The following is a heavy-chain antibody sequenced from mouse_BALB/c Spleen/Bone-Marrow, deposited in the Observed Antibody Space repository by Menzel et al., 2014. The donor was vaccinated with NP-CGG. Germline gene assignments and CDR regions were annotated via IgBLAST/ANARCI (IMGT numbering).Heavy chain of an antibody. D-gene: IGHD1-2*01. V-gene: IGHV14-3*02. CDR2: IDPANGNT. Sequence: EVQLQESGAELVKPGASVKLSCTASGFNIKDTYMHWVKQRPEQGLEWIGRIDPANGNTKYDPKFQGKAPITADTSSNTAFLQLSSLISEDAAVYYCGYNSLLRLYYFDYWGPGTTLTVSS. CDR3: GYNSLLRLYYFDY. CDR1: GFNIKDTY. J-gene: IGHJ2*01.